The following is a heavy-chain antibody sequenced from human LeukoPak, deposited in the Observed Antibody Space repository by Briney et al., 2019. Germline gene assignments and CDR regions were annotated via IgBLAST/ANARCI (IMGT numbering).Heavy chain of an antibody. CDR3: AKDGAYCGGDCYPWAFDY. Sequence: GGSLRLSCAGSGFTFSDYAMFWVRQAPGKGLEWVADISFDGTNKYYADSVKGRFSISRDNSKNAVDLQMNSLRVEDTAVYYCAKDGAYCGGDCYPWAFDYWGQGTLVTVSS. J-gene: IGHJ4*02. CDR1: GFTFSDYA. D-gene: IGHD2-21*02. V-gene: IGHV3-30-3*01. CDR2: ISFDGTNK.